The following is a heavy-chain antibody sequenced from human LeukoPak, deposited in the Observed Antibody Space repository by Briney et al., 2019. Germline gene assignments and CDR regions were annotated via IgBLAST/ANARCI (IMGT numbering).Heavy chain of an antibody. CDR3: ARGEQLEFDY. V-gene: IGHV4-59*12. CDR1: GGSISSYY. J-gene: IGHJ4*02. CDR2: VYYSGST. Sequence: PSETLSLTCTVSGGSISSYYWSWIRQPPGKGLEWIGYVYYSGSTNYNPSLKSRVTISVDTSKNQFSLKLSSVTAADTAVYYCARGEQLEFDYWGQGTLVTVSS. D-gene: IGHD6-6*01.